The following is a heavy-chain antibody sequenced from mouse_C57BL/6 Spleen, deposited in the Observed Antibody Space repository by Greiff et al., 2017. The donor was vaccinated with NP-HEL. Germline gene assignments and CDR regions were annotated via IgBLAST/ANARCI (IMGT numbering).Heavy chain of an antibody. CDR3: TRDDYDVGGYYFDD. V-gene: IGHV5-9-1*02. Sequence: EVKVVESGEGLVKPGGSLKLSCAASGFTFSSYAMSWVRQTPEKRLEWVAYISSGGDYIYYADTVKGRFTISRDNARNTLYLQMSSLKSEDTAMYYCTRDDYDVGGYYFDDWGQGTTLTVSS. CDR2: ISSGGDYI. D-gene: IGHD2-4*01. CDR1: GFTFSSYA. J-gene: IGHJ2*01.